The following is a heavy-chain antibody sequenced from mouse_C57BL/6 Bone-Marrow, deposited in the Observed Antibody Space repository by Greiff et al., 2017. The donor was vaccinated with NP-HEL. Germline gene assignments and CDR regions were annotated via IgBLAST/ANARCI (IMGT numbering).Heavy chain of an antibody. V-gene: IGHV5-15*01. J-gene: IGHJ2*01. Sequence: DVMLVESGGGLVQPGGSLKLSCAASGFTFSDYGMAWVRQAPRKGLEWVAFISNFAYSIYYADSVTGRFIISRENAKNTLYLQMSSLKSEDTAMYYCARYYYGDFDYWGRGTAITVS. CDR2: ISNFAYSI. CDR1: GFTFSDYG. CDR3: ARYYYGDFDY. D-gene: IGHD1-1*01.